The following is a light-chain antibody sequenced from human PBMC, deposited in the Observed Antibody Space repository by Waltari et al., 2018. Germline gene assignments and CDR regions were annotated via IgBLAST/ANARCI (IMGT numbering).Light chain of an antibody. J-gene: IGLJ2*01. V-gene: IGLV1-44*01. Sequence: QSVLTQPPSASGTPGQRVTISCSGSSSNIGSNTVNWYQQLPGTAPKLLIYSNNQRPTWVPCRFSGSKSGTSASLAISALQSEDEADYYCAAWDDSLNGVVFGGGTKLTVL. CDR1: SSNIGSNT. CDR2: SNN. CDR3: AAWDDSLNGVV.